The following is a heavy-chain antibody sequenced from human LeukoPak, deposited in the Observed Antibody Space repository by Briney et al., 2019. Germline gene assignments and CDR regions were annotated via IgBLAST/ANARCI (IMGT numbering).Heavy chain of an antibody. CDR2: IYYSGST. J-gene: IGHJ6*04. D-gene: IGHD3-10*01. Sequence: SETLSLTCTVSGGSISSGGYYWSWIRQHPGKGLEWIGYIYYSGSTYYIPSLKSRVTISVDTSKNQFSLKLSSVTAADTAVYYCARSYGSGSSYGMDVWGKGTTVTVSS. CDR3: ARSYGSGSSYGMDV. V-gene: IGHV4-31*03. CDR1: GGSISSGGYY.